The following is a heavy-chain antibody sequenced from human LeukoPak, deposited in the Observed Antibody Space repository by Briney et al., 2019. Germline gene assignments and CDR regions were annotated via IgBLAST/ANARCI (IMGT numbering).Heavy chain of an antibody. CDR3: AIIGYYFDY. CDR2: ISWNSGSI. J-gene: IGHJ4*02. Sequence: GGSLRLSCAASGFTFDDYAMHWVRQAPGKGLEWVSGISWNSGSIGYADSVKGRFTISRDSAKNSLYLQMNSLRAEDTALYYCAIIGYYFDYWGQGTLVTVSS. CDR1: GFTFDDYA. D-gene: IGHD3-10*01. V-gene: IGHV3-9*01.